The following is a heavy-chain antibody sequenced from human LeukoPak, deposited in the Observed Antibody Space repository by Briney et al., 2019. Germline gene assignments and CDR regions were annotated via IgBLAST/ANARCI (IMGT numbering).Heavy chain of an antibody. J-gene: IGHJ6*03. Sequence: ASVKVSCKASGYTFTDYYMHWVRQAPGQGLEWMGWINPNSGGTNYAQKFQGRVTMTRDTSISTAYMELSRLRSDDTAVYYCARGHMVRGVMGYYYYYMDVWGKGTTVTVSS. CDR1: GYTFTDYY. D-gene: IGHD3-10*01. V-gene: IGHV1-2*02. CDR3: ARGHMVRGVMGYYYYYMDV. CDR2: INPNSGGT.